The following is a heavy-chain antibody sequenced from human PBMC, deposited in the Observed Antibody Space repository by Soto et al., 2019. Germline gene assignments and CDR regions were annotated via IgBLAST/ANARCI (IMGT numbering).Heavy chain of an antibody. D-gene: IGHD2-21*01. J-gene: IGHJ4*02. Sequence: ASVKVSCKASGYTFTGYYMRWVRQAPGQGLEWMGWINPNSGGTNYAQKFQGRVTMTRDTSISTAYMELSRLRSDDTAVYYCARKGGWWLFPPDYWGQGTLVTVSS. CDR2: INPNSGGT. CDR3: ARKGGWWLFPPDY. CDR1: GYTFTGYY. V-gene: IGHV1-2*02.